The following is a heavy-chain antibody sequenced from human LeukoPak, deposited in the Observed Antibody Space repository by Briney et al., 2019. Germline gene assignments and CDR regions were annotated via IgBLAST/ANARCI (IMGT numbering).Heavy chain of an antibody. CDR1: GFTVSSNY. CDR2: IYPNGNT. Sequence: GGSLRLSCAASGFTVSSNYMNWVRQAPGKGLEWVSMIYPNGNTFYTDSVKGRFTISRDNSKNTLDLQMSSLRAEDTAVYYCAKGHFDNWYYFDYWGQGALVTVSS. J-gene: IGHJ4*02. V-gene: IGHV3-66*01. CDR3: AKGHFDNWYYFDY. D-gene: IGHD1-1*01.